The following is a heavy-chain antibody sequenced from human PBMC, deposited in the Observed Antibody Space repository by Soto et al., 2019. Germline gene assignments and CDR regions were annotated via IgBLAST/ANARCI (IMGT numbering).Heavy chain of an antibody. Sequence: GGSLRLSCAASRFTFSSYAMSWVRQAPGKGLEWVSAISGTGGTAYYADSVKGRFTISRDNSRNTLHLQMNSLRAEDTAIYYCAKFFVETGGSSGWPWSFHFWGQGTLVTVSS. D-gene: IGHD6-25*01. CDR1: RFTFSSYA. CDR3: AKFFVETGGSSGWPWSFHF. J-gene: IGHJ4*02. CDR2: ISGTGGTA. V-gene: IGHV3-23*01.